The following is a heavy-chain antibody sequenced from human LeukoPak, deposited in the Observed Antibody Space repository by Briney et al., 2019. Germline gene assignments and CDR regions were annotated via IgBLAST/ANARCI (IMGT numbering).Heavy chain of an antibody. V-gene: IGHV4-59*01. Sequence: SETLSLTCTVSGGSISSYYWSWIRQPPGKGLEYIGYIYYSGSTNYNPSLKSRVTISVETSKNEFSLKLRSVTAADTVVYYCARVTGYRIEDYFDYWGQGTLVTVSS. CDR3: ARVTGYRIEDYFDY. CDR1: GGSISSYY. D-gene: IGHD6-13*01. CDR2: IYYSGST. J-gene: IGHJ4*02.